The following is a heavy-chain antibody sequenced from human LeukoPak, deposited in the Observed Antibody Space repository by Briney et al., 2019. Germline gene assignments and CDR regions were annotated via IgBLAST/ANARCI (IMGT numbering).Heavy chain of an antibody. D-gene: IGHD6-19*01. CDR1: GGPQSSILDQ. CDR2: INHSGST. J-gene: IGHJ4*02. V-gene: IGHV4-39*07. CDR3: ARDRPSIAVAVKTPCFDS. Sequence: SETVSLIRSVSGGPQSSILDQGRWIRQPPGKGLEWIGEINHSGSTNYNPSLKSRVTISVDTSKNQFSLKLSPVPAADTAVYYCARDRPSIAVAVKTPCFDSWGQGTLVTVSS.